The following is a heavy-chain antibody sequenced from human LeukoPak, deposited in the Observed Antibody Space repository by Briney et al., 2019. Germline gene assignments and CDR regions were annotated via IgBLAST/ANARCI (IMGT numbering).Heavy chain of an antibody. V-gene: IGHV4-31*03. CDR3: ARCAVAATPYYYYGMDV. J-gene: IGHJ6*02. CDR2: IYYSGST. Sequence: SETLSLTCTVSGGSISSGGYYWSWIRQHPGKGLEWIGYIYYSGSTYYNPSLKCRVTISVDTSKNQFSLKLSSVTAADTAVYYCARCAVAATPYYYYGMDVWGQGTTVTVSS. D-gene: IGHD2-15*01. CDR1: GGSISSGGYY.